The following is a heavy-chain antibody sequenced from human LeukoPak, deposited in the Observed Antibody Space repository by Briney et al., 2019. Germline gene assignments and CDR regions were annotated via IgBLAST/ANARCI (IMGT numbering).Heavy chain of an antibody. D-gene: IGHD6-19*01. V-gene: IGHV1-2*02. CDR2: INPNSGGT. J-gene: IGHJ6*03. CDR3: ARGAVAGYYYYYMDV. Sequence: ASVKVSCKASGYTFTGYYMHWVRQAPGQGLEWMGWINPNSGGTNYAQKFQGRVTMTRDTSISTAYMELSRLRSDDAAVYYCARGAVAGYYYYYMDVWGKGTTGTVS. CDR1: GYTFTGYY.